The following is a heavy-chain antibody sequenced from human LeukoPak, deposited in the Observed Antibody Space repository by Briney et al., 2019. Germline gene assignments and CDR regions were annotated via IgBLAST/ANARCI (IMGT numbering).Heavy chain of an antibody. CDR3: ARAPSIAARPIPTYYYYYYYMDV. J-gene: IGHJ6*03. V-gene: IGHV1-18*01. CDR2: ISAYNGNT. Sequence: GASVKVSCKASGYTFISYDISWVRQAPVQGLEWMGWISAYNGNTNYAQKIQGRVTMTTDTSTSTAYMELRSLRSDDTAVYYCARAPSIAARPIPTYYYYYYYMDVWGKGTTVTVSS. D-gene: IGHD6-6*01. CDR1: GYTFISYD.